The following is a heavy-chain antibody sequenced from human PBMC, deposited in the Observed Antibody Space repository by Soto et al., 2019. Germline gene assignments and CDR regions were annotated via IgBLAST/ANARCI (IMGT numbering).Heavy chain of an antibody. V-gene: IGHV1-2*02. CDR1: GYTFAAYY. J-gene: IGHJ4*02. Sequence: QVQLVQSGAEVKKPGASVKVSCKTSGYTFAAYYIHWIRQAPGQGLEWMGWINPTSGGTVYAQNFKDRVTMPRDTSISTAYMELRRLNSDDTAVYYFARGPDYGDYCGYFFDSWGQGIPVTASS. CDR2: INPTSGGT. CDR3: ARGPDYGDYCGYFFDS. D-gene: IGHD4-17*01.